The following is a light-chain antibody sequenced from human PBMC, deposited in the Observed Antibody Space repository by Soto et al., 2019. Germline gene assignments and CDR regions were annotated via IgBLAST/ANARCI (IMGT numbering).Light chain of an antibody. CDR3: QQSWT. V-gene: IGKV1-39*01. J-gene: IGKJ1*01. CDR2: AAS. CDR1: QIISSY. Sequence: DIQMTRSPSSLSASVGDRVTITCRASQIISSYLNWYQQKPGKAPKLLIFAASTLQSGVPSRFSGSGSGTDFTLTISSLQPEDFATYYCQQSWTFGQGTKVDIK.